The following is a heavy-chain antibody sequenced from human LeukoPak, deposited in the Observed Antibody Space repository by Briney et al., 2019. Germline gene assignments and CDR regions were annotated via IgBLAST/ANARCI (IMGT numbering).Heavy chain of an antibody. CDR1: GYTFTGYY. J-gene: IGHJ4*02. CDR3: ARVRSSGWYVGYPFDY. Sequence: GASVKVSCKASGYTFTGYYMHWVRQAPGQGLEWMGRINPNSGGTNYAQKFQGRVTITSDTSISTAYMELSRLRSDDTAVYYCARVRSSGWYVGYPFDYWGQGTLVTVSS. D-gene: IGHD6-19*01. V-gene: IGHV1-2*06. CDR2: INPNSGGT.